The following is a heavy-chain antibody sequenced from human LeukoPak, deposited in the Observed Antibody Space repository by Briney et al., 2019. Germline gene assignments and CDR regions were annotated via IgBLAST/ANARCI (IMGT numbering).Heavy chain of an antibody. J-gene: IGHJ6*02. Sequence: ASVKVSCKASGYTFTGYYMHWVRQAPGQGLEWMGWINPNSGGTNYAQKFQDRVTMTRDTSISTAYMELSRLKSDDTAVYYCTRCGGVAAVNFYGMDVWGQGITVTVSS. CDR2: INPNSGGT. V-gene: IGHV1-2*02. CDR3: TRCGGVAAVNFYGMDV. CDR1: GYTFTGYY. D-gene: IGHD2-15*01.